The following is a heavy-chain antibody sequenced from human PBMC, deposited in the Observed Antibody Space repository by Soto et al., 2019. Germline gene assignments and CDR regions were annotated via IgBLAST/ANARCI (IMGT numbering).Heavy chain of an antibody. D-gene: IGHD2-15*01. CDR3: AGRGYCSGGSCYKDYYYYGMDV. V-gene: IGHV3-23*01. Sequence: EVQLLESGGGLVQPGGSLRLSCAASGFPFSTSAMNWVRQAPGKGLEWVSIISGTSDAAYYAESVKGRFTSSRDNSKNTLYLQMNSLRAEDTAVYYCAGRGYCSGGSCYKDYYYYGMDVW. CDR1: GFPFSTSA. J-gene: IGHJ6*01. CDR2: ISGTSDAA.